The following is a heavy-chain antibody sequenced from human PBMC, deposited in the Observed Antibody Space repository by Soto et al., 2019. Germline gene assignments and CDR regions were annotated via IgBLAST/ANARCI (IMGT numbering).Heavy chain of an antibody. J-gene: IGHJ4*02. CDR2: IYSGGST. D-gene: IGHD1-1*01. CDR1: GFTFSSNY. Sequence: VQLVESGGGLVKPGGSLRLSCAASGFTFSSNYMSWVRQAPGKGLEWVSVIYSGGSTYYADSVKGRFTISRDNSKNTLYLQMNSLRAEDTAVYYCARGGSGNPFDYWGQGTLVTVSS. CDR3: ARGGSGNPFDY. V-gene: IGHV3-66*01.